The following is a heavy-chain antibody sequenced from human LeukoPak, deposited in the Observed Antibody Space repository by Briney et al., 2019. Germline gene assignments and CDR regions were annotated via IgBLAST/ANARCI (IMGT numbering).Heavy chain of an antibody. CDR3: ARGRAIPNGHYYYYYIDV. Sequence: SVEVSCTASGGTFSSYAISWVRQAPGQGLEWMGGIIPIFGTANYAQKFQGRVTITTDESTSTAYMELSSLRSEDTAVYYCARGRAIPNGHYYYYYIDVWGKGTTVTVSS. D-gene: IGHD2-8*01. J-gene: IGHJ6*03. CDR2: IIPIFGTA. CDR1: GGTFSSYA. V-gene: IGHV1-69*05.